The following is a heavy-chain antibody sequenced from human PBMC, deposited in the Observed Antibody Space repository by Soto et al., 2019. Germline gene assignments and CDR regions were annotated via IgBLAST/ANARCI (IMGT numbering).Heavy chain of an antibody. CDR1: GYTFTSYA. Sequence: ASVKVSCKASGYTFTSYAMHWVRQAPGQRLEWMGWINAGNGNTKYSQKFQGHVTISADKSISTAYLQWSSLKASDTAMYYCARLGSGNYYMVSWGQGTLVTVSS. D-gene: IGHD3-10*01. CDR3: ARLGSGNYYMVS. J-gene: IGHJ5*02. CDR2: INAGNGNT. V-gene: IGHV1-3*01.